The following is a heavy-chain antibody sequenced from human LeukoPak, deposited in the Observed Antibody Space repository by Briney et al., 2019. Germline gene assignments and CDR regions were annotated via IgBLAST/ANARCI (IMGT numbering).Heavy chain of an antibody. CDR3: ARDGMGGYDYFDY. V-gene: IGHV3-11*05. D-gene: IGHD5-12*01. CDR1: GFTFSDFY. Sequence: PGGSLRLSCAASGFTFSDFYMTWIRQAPGEGLEVGLYISSSNIDTNYADSVKGRFTVSRDNAKNSLYLQMNSLRAEDTAVYYCARDGMGGYDYFDYWGQGTLVTVSS. J-gene: IGHJ4*02. CDR2: ISSSNIDT.